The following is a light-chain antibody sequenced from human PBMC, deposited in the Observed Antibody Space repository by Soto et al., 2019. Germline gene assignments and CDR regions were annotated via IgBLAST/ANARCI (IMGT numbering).Light chain of an antibody. CDR2: EAS. CDR1: QGIGSW. CDR3: QQANSFPDT. V-gene: IGKV1-12*01. J-gene: IGKJ4*01. Sequence: DMQMPQSPYSVSASVGDRVTITCRASQGIGSWLAWYQQKPGKAPNLLIYEASKLHSGVPSRFSGSGSGTDFSLTISSLQPEDFATYYCQQANSFPDTFGGGPQVEI.